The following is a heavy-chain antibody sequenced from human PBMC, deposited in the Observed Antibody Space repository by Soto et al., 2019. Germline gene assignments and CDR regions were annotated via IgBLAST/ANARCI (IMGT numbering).Heavy chain of an antibody. CDR1: GFTFSSYA. Sequence: GGSLRLSCAASGFTFSSYAMSWVRQAPGKGLEWVAVIWYDGSNKYYAGSVKGRFTISRDNSKNTLYLQMNSLRAEDTAVYYCAREVGYSYGSPSYYFDYWGRVTLVTVSS. CDR2: IWYDGSNK. CDR3: AREVGYSYGSPSYYFDY. J-gene: IGHJ4*02. D-gene: IGHD5-18*01. V-gene: IGHV3-33*08.